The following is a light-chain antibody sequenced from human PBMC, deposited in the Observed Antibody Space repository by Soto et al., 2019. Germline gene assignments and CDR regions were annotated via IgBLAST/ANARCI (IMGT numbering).Light chain of an antibody. Sequence: SYELTQSPSVSVAPGQTVSITCGGYNIGSKSVHWYQQKPGQAPVLVVYDDSDRRSGIPERFSGSNSGNTATLTITRVEAGDEADYNCLVWDSRTEHYVFGTGTKVTVL. CDR2: DDS. CDR3: LVWDSRTEHYV. CDR1: NIGSKS. J-gene: IGLJ1*01. V-gene: IGLV3-21*02.